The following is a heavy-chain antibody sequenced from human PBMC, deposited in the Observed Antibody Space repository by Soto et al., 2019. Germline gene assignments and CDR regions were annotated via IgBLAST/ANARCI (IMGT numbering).Heavy chain of an antibody. Sequence: GGSLRLSCAASAFTFRSYAMSWVRQAPGKELEWVSATTASADTTYYADSVKGRFTISRDNSKNTLYLRMNSLRAEDTAVYYSARDTPIDVRIAVVGLNASAISGLYTLALLAALPLWFWG. CDR1: AFTFRSYA. CDR2: TTASADTT. CDR3: ARDTPIDVRIAVVGLNASAISGLYTLALLAALPLWF. D-gene: IGHD6-19*01. V-gene: IGHV3-23*01. J-gene: IGHJ6*01.